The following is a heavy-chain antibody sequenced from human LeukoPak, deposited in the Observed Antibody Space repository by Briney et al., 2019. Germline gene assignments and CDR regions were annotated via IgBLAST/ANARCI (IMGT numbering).Heavy chain of an antibody. CDR1: GGSISSSSYY. Sequence: SETLSLTCIVSGGSISSSSYYWGWIRQPPGKGLEWIGSIYYSGSTYYNPSLKSRVTISVDTSKNQFSLKLSSVTAADTAVYYCARPRDPGNWFDPWGQGTLVTVSS. CDR2: IYYSGST. V-gene: IGHV4-39*01. J-gene: IGHJ5*02. CDR3: ARPRDPGNWFDP.